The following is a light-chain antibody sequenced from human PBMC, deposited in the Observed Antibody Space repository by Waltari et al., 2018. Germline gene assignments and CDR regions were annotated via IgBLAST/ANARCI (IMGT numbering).Light chain of an antibody. V-gene: IGKV1-5*03. Sequence: DIQMTQSPSTLSASVGDRLTITCRASQSISPWLAWYQQKPGKAPTLLIYKASSLQSGVPSRFSGSGSGAEFTLTISSLQPDDFATYYCQQYNSYPYTFGQGTKLEI. CDR2: KAS. J-gene: IGKJ2*01. CDR3: QQYNSYPYT. CDR1: QSISPW.